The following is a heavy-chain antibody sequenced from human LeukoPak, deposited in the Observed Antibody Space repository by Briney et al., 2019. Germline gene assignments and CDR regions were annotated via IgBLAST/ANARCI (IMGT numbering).Heavy chain of an antibody. CDR2: IYYGGST. J-gene: IGHJ6*03. D-gene: IGHD5-24*01. CDR3: ARGRPPYLHMARPYYYCYMDV. Sequence: SETLSLTCTVSGSSISSSSYYWGWIRQPPGKGLEWIGSIYYGGSTYYNPSLKSRVTISVDTSKNQFSLKLSSVTAADTAVYYCARGRPPYLHMARPYYYCYMDVWGKGTTVTVSS. V-gene: IGHV4-39*07. CDR1: GSSISSSSYY.